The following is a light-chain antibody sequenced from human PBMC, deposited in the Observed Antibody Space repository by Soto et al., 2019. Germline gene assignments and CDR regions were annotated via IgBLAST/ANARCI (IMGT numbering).Light chain of an antibody. CDR3: QYYENYSRT. CDR1: QSIGVW. V-gene: IGKV1-5*03. CDR2: KTS. Sequence: DIPLTQSPSTLSASVGDRVTLTCRASQSIGVWLTWYHQKPGKAPKFLIYKTSTLDSGVPSRFSGSGSGTEVTLTTSSRQPDDFAADHCQYYENYSRTFGQGTKVEIK. J-gene: IGKJ1*01.